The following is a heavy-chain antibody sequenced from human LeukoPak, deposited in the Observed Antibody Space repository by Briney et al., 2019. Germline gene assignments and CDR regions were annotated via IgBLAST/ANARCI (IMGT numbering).Heavy chain of an antibody. CDR1: GYTFTGYY. CDR3: ASPQGDILTGYFPLDY. D-gene: IGHD3-9*01. V-gene: IGHV1-2*02. CDR2: INPNSGGT. J-gene: IGHJ4*02. Sequence: GASVKVSCKASGYTFTGYYMHWVRQAPGQGLEWMGWINPNSGGTNYAQKFQGRVTMTRDTSISTAYMELSRLRPDDTAVYYCASPQGDILTGYFPLDYWGQGTLVTVSS.